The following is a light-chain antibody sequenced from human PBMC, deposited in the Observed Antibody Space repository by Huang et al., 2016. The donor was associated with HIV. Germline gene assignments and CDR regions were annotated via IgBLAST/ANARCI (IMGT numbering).Light chain of an antibody. CDR2: WAS. CDR1: QTILYSSKNKNY. J-gene: IGKJ4*01. Sequence: DIVMTQSPDSLAVSLGERATVNCKSSQTILYSSKNKNYLAWYQQKPGQPPKLLIYWASTRESGVPDRFSGSWSGTDFTLTISSLQAEDVAVYYCQQYFETPLTFGGGTKVEIK. V-gene: IGKV4-1*01. CDR3: QQYFETPLT.